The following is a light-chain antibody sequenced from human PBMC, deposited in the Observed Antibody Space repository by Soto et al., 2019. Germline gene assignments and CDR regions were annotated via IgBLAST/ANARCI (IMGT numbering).Light chain of an antibody. CDR3: SSFAGGGNPVL. CDR1: SSDVGGYNY. V-gene: IGLV2-8*01. J-gene: IGLJ2*01. CDR2: EVT. Sequence: QSALTQPPSASGSLGQSVTISCTGTSSDVGGYNYVSWHQQHPGKAPKLMIYEVTKRPSGVPDRSSGSKSGNTASLTVSGLQAEDEADYYCSSFAGGGNPVLFGGGTKLTVL.